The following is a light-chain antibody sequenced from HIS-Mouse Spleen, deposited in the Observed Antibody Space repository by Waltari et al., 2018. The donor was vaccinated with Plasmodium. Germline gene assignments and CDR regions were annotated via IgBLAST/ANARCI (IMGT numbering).Light chain of an antibody. CDR2: GAS. V-gene: IGKV3-15*01. CDR1: QSVSIN. J-gene: IGKJ3*01. Sequence: EIVMTQSPATLSVSPGERATLSCRASQSVSINFAWYQQKPGQAPRLLIYGASTKATGIPVRFSGSGYGTEVTLTISSLQSEDFAVYYCQQYNNWSFTFGPGTKGDIK. CDR3: QQYNNWSFT.